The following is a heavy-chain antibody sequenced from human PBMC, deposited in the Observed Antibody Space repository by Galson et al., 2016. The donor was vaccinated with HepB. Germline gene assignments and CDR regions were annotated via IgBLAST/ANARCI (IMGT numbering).Heavy chain of an antibody. CDR2: ISPSSTTI. V-gene: IGHV3-48*01. J-gene: IGHJ4*02. CDR3: ARHHGSGSYWDYFDY. CDR1: GFTFSSYS. Sequence: SLRLSCAASGFTFSSYSMNWVRQAPGKGLEWVSYISPSSTTIYYADSVKGRFTISRDNAKNSLFLQMNSLRAENTAVYYCARHHGSGSYWDYFDYWGQGTLVTVSS. D-gene: IGHD3-10*01.